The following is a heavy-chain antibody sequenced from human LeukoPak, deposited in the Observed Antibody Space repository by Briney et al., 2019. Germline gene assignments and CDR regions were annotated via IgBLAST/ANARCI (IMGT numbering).Heavy chain of an antibody. V-gene: IGHV3-7*04. CDR3: ARGDAFSGDH. Sequence: GGSLRLSCAVSGFNFTNFWMSWVRQAPGRGLEWVANIHPEGNEKYHVESVKGRFTISRDNTKNLLFLQMNGLRVEDTAVYYCARGDAFSGDHWGQGTLVTVSS. CDR1: GFNFTNFW. J-gene: IGHJ4*02. CDR2: IHPEGNEK.